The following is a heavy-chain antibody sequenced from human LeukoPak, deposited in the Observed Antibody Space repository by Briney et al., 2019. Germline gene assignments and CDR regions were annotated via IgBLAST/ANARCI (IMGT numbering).Heavy chain of an antibody. CDR3: AKDGTMVRGVTLYYFDY. CDR1: GFTFSSYG. Sequence: GGSLRLSCAASGFTFSSYGMHWVRQAPGKGLEWVAVKSYDGSNKYYADSVKGRFTISRDNSKNTLYLQMNSLRAEDTAVYYCAKDGTMVRGVTLYYFDYWGQGTLVTVSS. V-gene: IGHV3-30*18. J-gene: IGHJ4*02. D-gene: IGHD3-10*01. CDR2: KSYDGSNK.